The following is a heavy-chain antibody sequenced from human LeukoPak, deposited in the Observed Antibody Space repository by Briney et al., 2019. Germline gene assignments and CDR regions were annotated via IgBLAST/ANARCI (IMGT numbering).Heavy chain of an antibody. CDR1: GFTFDDYG. CDR3: ARGLRYCSGGSCYLYYYYMDV. J-gene: IGHJ6*03. CDR2: INWNGGST. Sequence: GGSLRLSCAASGFTFDDYGMSWVRQAPGKGLEWVSGINWNGGSTGYADSVKGRFTISRDNAKNSLYLQMNSLRAEDTALYYCARGLRYCSGGSCYLYYYYMDVWGKGTTVTVSS. V-gene: IGHV3-20*04. D-gene: IGHD2-15*01.